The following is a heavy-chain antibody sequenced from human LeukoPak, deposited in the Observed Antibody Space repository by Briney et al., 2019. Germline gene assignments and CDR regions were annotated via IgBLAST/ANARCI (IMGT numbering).Heavy chain of an antibody. D-gene: IGHD2-15*01. V-gene: IGHV4-61*02. CDR2: IYTSGST. Sequence: PSETLSLTCTVSGGFISSGSYYWSWIRQPAGKGLEWIGRIYTSGSTNYNPSLKSRVTISVDTSKNQFSLKRSSVTAADTAVYYCARGGNCSGGSCYLYNWFTRWGEGTLVTVSS. J-gene: IGHJ5*02. CDR1: GGFISSGSYY. CDR3: ARGGNCSGGSCYLYNWFTR.